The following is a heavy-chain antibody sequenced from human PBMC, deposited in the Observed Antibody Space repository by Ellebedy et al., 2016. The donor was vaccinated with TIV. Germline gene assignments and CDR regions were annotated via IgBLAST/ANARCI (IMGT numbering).Heavy chain of an antibody. J-gene: IGHJ4*02. CDR2: ISGTGAST. CDR1: GFAFSSSA. D-gene: IGHD3-9*01. V-gene: IGHV3-23*01. Sequence: GESLKISCAASGFAFSSSAMSWVRQAPGKGLEWVSGISGTGASTYYAESVKGRFIISRDFSKNTRYLQMNSLRAEDTATYYCVKDLGFTVTGSWDHWGQGTVVTVSS. CDR3: VKDLGFTVTGSWDH.